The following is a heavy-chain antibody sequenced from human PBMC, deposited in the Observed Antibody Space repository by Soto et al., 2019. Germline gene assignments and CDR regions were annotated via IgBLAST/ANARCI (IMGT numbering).Heavy chain of an antibody. V-gene: IGHV1-3*01. CDR2: INAGNGNT. CDR3: VRDSGAKLSSS. CDR1: GYTFTSYA. J-gene: IGHJ4*02. Sequence: ASVKVSCKASGYTFTSYAMHWVRQAPGQRLEWMGWINAGNGNTKYSQKFQGRVTITRDTSASTAYMELRSLKSQDTAVYYCVRDSGAKLSSSWGQGTLVTVSS. D-gene: IGHD6-13*01.